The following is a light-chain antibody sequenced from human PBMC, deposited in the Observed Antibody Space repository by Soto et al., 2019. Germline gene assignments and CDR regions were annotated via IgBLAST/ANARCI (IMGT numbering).Light chain of an antibody. J-gene: IGLJ1*01. CDR1: SSDVGAYIF. V-gene: IGLV2-14*03. CDR3: VSFTTSRSYV. Sequence: QSVLTQPASVSGSPGQSITISVTGTSSDVGAYIFVSWYQQHPGKAPKLMIYDIINRTSGVSNRFSGSKSGNTASLTISGLQAEDEADYYCVSFTTSRSYVFGTGTKVTVL. CDR2: DII.